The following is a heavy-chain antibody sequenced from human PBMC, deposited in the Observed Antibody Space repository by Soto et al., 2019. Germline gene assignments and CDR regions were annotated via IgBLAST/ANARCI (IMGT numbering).Heavy chain of an antibody. V-gene: IGHV3-23*01. J-gene: IGHJ4*02. Sequence: EVQLLESGGGLVQPGRSLRLSCAASGFTFSNYAMSWVRQAPGQGLDWVSAISGSGGTTYYADSVKGRFTISRDNYKNKLFLQMNSLRAEDAAVYYCAKFFVETGSNSGWPWSFHYWGQGTLVTVSS. CDR3: AKFFVETGSNSGWPWSFHY. CDR2: ISGSGGTT. D-gene: IGHD6-25*01. CDR1: GFTFSNYA.